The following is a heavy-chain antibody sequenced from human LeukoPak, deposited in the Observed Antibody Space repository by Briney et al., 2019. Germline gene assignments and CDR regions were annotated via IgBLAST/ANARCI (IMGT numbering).Heavy chain of an antibody. D-gene: IGHD5-18*01. CDR3: ARDNPSGYTYGYEHYYYYMDV. V-gene: IGHV4-4*07. CDR2: NHSGGTT. CDR1: GGSIINYY. J-gene: IGHJ6*03. Sequence: SETLSLTCAVSGGSIINYYFTWIRQPAGKGLEWIGRNHSGGTTNYNPSLMSRVTLSVDTSKNQISLRLTSVTAADTALYYCARDNPSGYTYGYEHYYYYMDVWGKGTTVTVSS.